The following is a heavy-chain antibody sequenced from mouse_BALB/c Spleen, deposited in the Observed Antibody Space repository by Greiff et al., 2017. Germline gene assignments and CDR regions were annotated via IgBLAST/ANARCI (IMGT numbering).Heavy chain of an antibody. CDR3: ARPPSTMITTGYAMDY. V-gene: IGHV3-8*02. J-gene: IGHJ4*01. CDR2: ISYSGST. Sequence: VQLVESGPSLVKPSQTLSLTCSVTGDSITSGYWNWIRKFPGNKLEYMGYISYSGSTYYNPSLKSRISITRDTSKNQYYLQLNSVTTEDTATYYCARPPSTMITTGYAMDYWGQGTSVTVSS. D-gene: IGHD2-4*01. CDR1: GDSITSGY.